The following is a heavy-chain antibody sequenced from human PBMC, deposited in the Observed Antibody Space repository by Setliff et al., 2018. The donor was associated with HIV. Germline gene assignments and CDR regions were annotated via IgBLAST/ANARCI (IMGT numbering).Heavy chain of an antibody. CDR3: ARVLQYNSALDN. V-gene: IGHV3-66*03. J-gene: IGHJ4*02. CDR1: GDSISNNN. D-gene: IGHD6-25*01. CDR2: IYGSGDT. Sequence: PSETLSLTGAVSGDSISNNNGWSWVRQDPGKGMEWVSTIYGSGDTYHADSVKGRFSLSRDTSKNTMYLQMNSLRREDTAVYYCARVLQYNSALDNWGLGTLVTVSS.